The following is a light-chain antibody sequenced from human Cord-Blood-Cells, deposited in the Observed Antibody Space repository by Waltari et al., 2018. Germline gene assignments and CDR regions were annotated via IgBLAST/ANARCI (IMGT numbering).Light chain of an antibody. V-gene: IGLV2-14*03. CDR2: DVS. CDR3: SSYTSSSTWV. CDR1: SSDVGGYNY. J-gene: IGLJ3*02. Sequence: QSALTQPAPVSGSPGQSITISCTGTSSDVGGYNYVSWYQQHPGKAPKLMSCDVSNRPSVFSNLVSGSTSGNTASLAISGLQAEDEADYYCSSYTSSSTWVFGVGTNLTVL.